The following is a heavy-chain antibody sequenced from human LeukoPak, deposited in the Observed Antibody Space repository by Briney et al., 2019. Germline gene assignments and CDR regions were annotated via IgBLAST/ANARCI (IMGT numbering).Heavy chain of an antibody. D-gene: IGHD3-16*01. CDR1: GFTFSNYA. J-gene: IGHJ4*02. V-gene: IGHV3-23*01. CDR2: ISAVNNNT. CDR3: AKDQITMLVFDY. Sequence: PGGSLRLSCAASGFTFSNYAMSWVRQAPGKGLEWVSAISAVNNNTYYAASVKGRFTISRDNSKNTLYLQMNSLSAEDTAIYYCAKDQITMLVFDYWGQGTLVTVSS.